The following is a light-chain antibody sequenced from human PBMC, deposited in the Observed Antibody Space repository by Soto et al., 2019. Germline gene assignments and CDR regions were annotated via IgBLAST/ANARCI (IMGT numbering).Light chain of an antibody. CDR2: EVS. CDR1: SSDVYGYSY. CDR3: CSYAGSHVV. J-gene: IGLJ2*01. V-gene: IGLV2-14*01. Sequence: QSALTQPASVSGSPGQSITISCTGTSSDVYGYSYVSWYQQHPGKAPKLMIYEVSNRPSGVSNRFSGSKSGNTASLTISGLQAEDEADYYCCSYAGSHVVFGGGTKVTVL.